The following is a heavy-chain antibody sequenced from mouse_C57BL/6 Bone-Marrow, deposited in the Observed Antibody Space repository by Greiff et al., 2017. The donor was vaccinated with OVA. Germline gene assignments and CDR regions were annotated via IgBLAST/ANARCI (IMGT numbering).Heavy chain of an antibody. V-gene: IGHV1-15*01. J-gene: IGHJ2*01. D-gene: IGHD2-5*01. CDR3: HSNSLYFDY. CDR2: IDPETGGT. Sequence: VQLVESGAELVRPGASVTLSCKASGYTFTDYEMHWVKQTPVHGLEWIGAIDPETGGTAYNQKFKGKAILTADKSSSTAYMELRSLTSEDSAVYYCHSNSLYFDYWGQGTTLTVSS. CDR1: GYTFTDYE.